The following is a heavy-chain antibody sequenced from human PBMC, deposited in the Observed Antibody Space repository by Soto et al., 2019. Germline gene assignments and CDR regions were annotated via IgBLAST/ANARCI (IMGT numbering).Heavy chain of an antibody. Sequence: GASVKVSCKASGYTFTNYYIHWVRQAPGQGLEWMGIINPSGGSTSYAQKFQGRVTMTRDTSTSTVYIDLSSLRSENTAVYYCARDFSVARTNGMDVWGQGTTVTVSS. CDR2: INPSGGST. J-gene: IGHJ6*02. CDR1: GYTFTNYY. CDR3: ARDFSVARTNGMDV. V-gene: IGHV1-46*01. D-gene: IGHD5-12*01.